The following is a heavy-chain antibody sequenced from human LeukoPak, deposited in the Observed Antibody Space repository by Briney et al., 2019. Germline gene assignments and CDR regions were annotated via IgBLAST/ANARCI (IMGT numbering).Heavy chain of an antibody. V-gene: IGHV3-23*01. CDR3: ARSNTAMVFFDY. CDR1: GFTFSDYY. D-gene: IGHD5-18*01. CDR2: ISGSGGST. J-gene: IGHJ4*02. Sequence: GGSLRLSCTASGFTFSDYYMSWIRQAPGKGLEWVSAISGSGGSTYYADSVKGRFTISRDNSKNTLYLQMNSLRAEDTAVYYCARSNTAMVFFDYWGQGTLVTVSS.